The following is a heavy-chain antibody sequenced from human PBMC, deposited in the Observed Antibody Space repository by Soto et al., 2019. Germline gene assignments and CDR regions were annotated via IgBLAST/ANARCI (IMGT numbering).Heavy chain of an antibody. CDR3: ARDAGITGTGAVGAFDI. Sequence: GGSLRLSCAASGFTFSSYDMHWVRQATGKGLEWVSAIGTAGDTYYPGSVKGRFTISRENAKNSLYLQMNSPRAEDTAVYYCARDAGITGTGAVGAFDIWGQGTMVTVSS. D-gene: IGHD1-20*01. J-gene: IGHJ3*02. CDR1: GFTFSSYD. V-gene: IGHV3-13*01. CDR2: IGTAGDT.